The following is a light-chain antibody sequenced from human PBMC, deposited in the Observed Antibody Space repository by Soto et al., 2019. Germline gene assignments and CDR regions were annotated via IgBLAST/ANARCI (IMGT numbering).Light chain of an antibody. CDR2: GAS. J-gene: IGKJ2*01. CDR1: QSVSSSY. CDR3: QQYGSSPWT. Sequence: EIVLTQSPGTLSLSPGERATLSCRASQSVSSSYLAWYQHKPGQAPRLLIYGASSRATGIPDRFSGSGSGTDFTLTISRLEPEEFAVYYCQQYGSSPWTFGQGTKLEIK. V-gene: IGKV3-20*01.